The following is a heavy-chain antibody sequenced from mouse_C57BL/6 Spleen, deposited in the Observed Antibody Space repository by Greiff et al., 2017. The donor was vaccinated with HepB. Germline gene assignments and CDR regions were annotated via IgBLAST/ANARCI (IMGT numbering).Heavy chain of an antibody. J-gene: IGHJ2*01. CDR2: ISSGSSTI. Sequence: EVNLVESGGGLVKPGGSLKLSCAASGFTFSDYGMHWVSQAPEKGLEWVAYISSGSSTIYYADTVKGRFTISRDNAKNTLFLQMTSVTSEDTAMCYCARSNDCSNYDYWGQGTTLTVSS. D-gene: IGHD2-5*01. CDR3: ARSNDCSNYDY. CDR1: GFTFSDYG. V-gene: IGHV5-17*01.